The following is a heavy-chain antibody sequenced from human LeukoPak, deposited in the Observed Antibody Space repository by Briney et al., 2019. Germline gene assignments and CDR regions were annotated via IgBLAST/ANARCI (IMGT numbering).Heavy chain of an antibody. J-gene: IGHJ5*02. V-gene: IGHV1-24*01. Sequence: ASVKVSCKVSGDTLTELSMHWIRQVPGKGLEYMGGLDPDDGRIIDAQKFQDRVTMTEETSTDKAYMELSSLRSEDTAVYYCAIDSGIDGKTRWFDPWGQGTLVIVS. CDR2: LDPDDGRI. CDR1: GDTLTELS. D-gene: IGHD1-20*01. CDR3: AIDSGIDGKTRWFDP.